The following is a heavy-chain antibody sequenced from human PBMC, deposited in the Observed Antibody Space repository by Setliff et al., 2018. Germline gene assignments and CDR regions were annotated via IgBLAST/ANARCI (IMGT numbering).Heavy chain of an antibody. J-gene: IGHJ6*04. V-gene: IGHV4-34*01. CDR1: GGSFSHYY. CDR3: ARHALSFDSAWDV. D-gene: IGHD3-9*01. Sequence: SETLSLTCAVYGGSFSHYYWNWIRQPPWKGLEWIGEINHSGTTNYNPSLKSRVTISVDTSKNQFSLKLSSVTAADTAMYYCARHALSFDSAWDVWGKGTTVTVSS. CDR2: INHSGTT.